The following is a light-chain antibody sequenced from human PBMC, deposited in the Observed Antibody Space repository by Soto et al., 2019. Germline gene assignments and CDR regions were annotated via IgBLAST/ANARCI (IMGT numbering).Light chain of an antibody. CDR3: QHYYNLPLT. J-gene: IGKJ4*01. CDR2: DAS. Sequence: DIQMTQSPSSLSTSVGNRVTITCQASQDIGNYLNWYQQKPGKAPKLLIYDASNLETGVPSRFSGGASGTDFTFTISSLQPEDIATYYCQHYYNLPLTFGGGTKVEIK. V-gene: IGKV1-33*01. CDR1: QDIGNY.